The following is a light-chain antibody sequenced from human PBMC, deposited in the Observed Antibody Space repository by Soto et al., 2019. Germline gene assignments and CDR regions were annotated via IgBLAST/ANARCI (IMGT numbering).Light chain of an antibody. J-gene: IGKJ1*01. CDR2: AAS. CDR3: QQSYSTPRT. V-gene: IGKV1-39*01. CDR1: QSISSY. Sequence: DIQMTQSPSSLSASVGDSVTITCRASQSISSYLNWYQQKPGKAPKLLIYAASSLQSGVPSRFSGRGSGTDFTLPISSLQPEDFATYYCQQSYSTPRTFGQGTKVEIK.